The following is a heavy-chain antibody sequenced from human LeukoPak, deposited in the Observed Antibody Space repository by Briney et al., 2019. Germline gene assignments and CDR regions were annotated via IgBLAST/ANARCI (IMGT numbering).Heavy chain of an antibody. V-gene: IGHV4-31*03. CDR3: ARDLGYGFDS. CDR1: GGSISGGNSY. CDR2: SGTT. J-gene: IGHJ4*02. Sequence: SETLSLTCTVSGGSISGGNSYWSWIRQLPGKGLEWIGSGTTYYNPSLKSRITISVDTSKNQFFLKLRSVTAADTAVYYCARDLGYGFDSWGQGALVTVSS. D-gene: IGHD5-12*01.